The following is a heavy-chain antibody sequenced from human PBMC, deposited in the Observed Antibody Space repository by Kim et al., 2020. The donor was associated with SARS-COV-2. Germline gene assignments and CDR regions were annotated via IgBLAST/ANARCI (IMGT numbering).Heavy chain of an antibody. CDR1: GFTFSNAW. CDR3: TTDYDYVWGSYRPGAFDY. J-gene: IGHJ4*02. D-gene: IGHD3-16*02. V-gene: IGHV3-15*01. CDR2: IKSKTDGGTT. Sequence: GGSLRLSCAASGFTFSNAWMSWVRQAPGKGLEWVGRIKSKTDGGTTDYAAPVKGRFTISRDDSKNTLYLQMNSLKTEDTAVYYCTTDYDYVWGSYRPGAFDYWGQGTLVTVSS.